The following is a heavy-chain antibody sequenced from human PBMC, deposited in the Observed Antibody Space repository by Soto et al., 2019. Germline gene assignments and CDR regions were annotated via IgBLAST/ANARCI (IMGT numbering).Heavy chain of an antibody. D-gene: IGHD4-17*01. CDR1: GYTFTGYY. CDR3: AIGRVGGDYGDYDNYYGMDV. J-gene: IGHJ6*02. Sequence: ASVKVSCKASGYTFTGYYMHWVRQAPGQGLEWMGWINPNSGGTNYAQKFQGWVTMTRDTSISTAYMELSRLRSDDTAVYYCAIGRVGGDYGDYDNYYGMDVWGQGTTVTVSS. CDR2: INPNSGGT. V-gene: IGHV1-2*04.